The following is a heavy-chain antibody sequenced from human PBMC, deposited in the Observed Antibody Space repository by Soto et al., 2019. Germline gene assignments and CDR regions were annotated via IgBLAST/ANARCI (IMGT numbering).Heavy chain of an antibody. CDR1: GDSVSSNSAG. CDR3: SRGSWDDVSGHYYMDV. CDR2: TYYKSKWYY. D-gene: IGHD3-3*01. Sequence: LSPTLSLTCAISGDSVSSNSAGWNWVRQTPSRGLEWLGRTYYKSKWYYNSAVSVKSRITINPDTSKNQFSLQLNSVTPEDTAVYYCSRGSWDDVSGHYYMDVWGQGTTVTVSS. J-gene: IGHJ6*03. V-gene: IGHV6-1*01.